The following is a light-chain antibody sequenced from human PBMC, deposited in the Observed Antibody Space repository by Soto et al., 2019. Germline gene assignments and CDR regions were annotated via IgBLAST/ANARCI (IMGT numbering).Light chain of an antibody. Sequence: EIAMTQSPATLSVSPGERATLSCRASQSVSSNLAWYQQKPGQAPRLPIYGASTRATGIPASFSGSGSGTESTLTISSLQSEDFAVYYCQQYNNWPPWTFGQGTKVEIK. J-gene: IGKJ1*01. CDR2: GAS. CDR1: QSVSSN. V-gene: IGKV3-15*01. CDR3: QQYNNWPPWT.